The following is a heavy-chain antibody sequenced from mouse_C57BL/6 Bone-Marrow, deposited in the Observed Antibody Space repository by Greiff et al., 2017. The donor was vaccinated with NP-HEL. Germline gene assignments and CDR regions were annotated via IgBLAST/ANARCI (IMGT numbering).Heavy chain of an antibody. J-gene: IGHJ4*01. Sequence: QVQLQQSGAELVKPGASVKISCKASGYAFSSYWMNWVKQRPGKGLEWIGQIYPGDGDTNYNGKFKGKATLTADKSSSTAYMQLSSLTSEDSAVYFCARSYSNTGDAMDYWGQGTSVTVSS. CDR1: GYAFSSYW. V-gene: IGHV1-80*01. CDR2: IYPGDGDT. D-gene: IGHD2-5*01. CDR3: ARSYSNTGDAMDY.